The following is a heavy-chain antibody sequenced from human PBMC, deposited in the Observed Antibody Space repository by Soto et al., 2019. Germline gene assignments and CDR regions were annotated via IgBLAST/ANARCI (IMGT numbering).Heavy chain of an antibody. J-gene: IGHJ6*02. Sequence: ASVKVSCKASGYTFTSYGISWVRQAPGQGLEWMGWISAYNGNTNYAQELQGRVTMTTDTSTSTAYMELRSLRSDDTAVYYCARRSVYSSSWYEDYGMDVWGQGTTVTVYS. D-gene: IGHD6-13*01. CDR3: ARRSVYSSSWYEDYGMDV. CDR2: ISAYNGNT. CDR1: GYTFTSYG. V-gene: IGHV1-18*01.